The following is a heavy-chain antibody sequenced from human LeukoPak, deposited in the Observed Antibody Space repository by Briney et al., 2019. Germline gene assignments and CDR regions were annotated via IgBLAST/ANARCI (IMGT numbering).Heavy chain of an antibody. CDR2: VSGSGDNT. CDR3: AREGGSLSDRLDY. D-gene: IGHD1-26*01. CDR1: GFIFSSYA. J-gene: IGHJ4*02. Sequence: GGSLRLSCAPSGFIFSSYAMSWVRQAPGKGLEWVSAVSGSGDNTYYADSVKGRFTISRDNAKNSLYLQMNSLRAEDTAVYYCAREGGSLSDRLDYWGQGTLVTVSS. V-gene: IGHV3-21*01.